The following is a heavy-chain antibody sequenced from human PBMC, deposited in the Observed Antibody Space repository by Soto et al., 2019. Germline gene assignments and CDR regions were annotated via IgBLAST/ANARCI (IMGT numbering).Heavy chain of an antibody. CDR2: ISTTSTYT. V-gene: IGHV3-11*06. Sequence: GGSLRLSCEASGFSFSDYYMSWIRQAPGKGLQWVSYISTTSTYTNYADSVKGRFTISRDNAKNTLYLQMNSLRAEDTAVYYCAIRASYYDSSGYFDYWGQGTLVTVSS. J-gene: IGHJ4*02. CDR1: GFSFSDYY. CDR3: AIRASYYDSSGYFDY. D-gene: IGHD3-22*01.